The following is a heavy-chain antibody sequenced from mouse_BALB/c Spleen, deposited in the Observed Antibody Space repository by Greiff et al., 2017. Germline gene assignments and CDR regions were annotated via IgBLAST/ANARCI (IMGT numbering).Heavy chain of an antibody. CDR2: IHYSGST. CDR3: ARRGIIGYYGSSYDSWFAY. Sequence: EVKLMESGPDLVKPSQSLSLTCTVTGYSITSGYSWHWIRQFPGNKLEWMGYIHYSGSTNYNPSLKSRISITRDTSKNQFFLQLNSVTTEDTATYYCARRGIIGYYGSSYDSWFAYWGQGTLVTVSA. J-gene: IGHJ3*01. CDR1: GYSITSGYS. D-gene: IGHD1-1*01. V-gene: IGHV3-1*02.